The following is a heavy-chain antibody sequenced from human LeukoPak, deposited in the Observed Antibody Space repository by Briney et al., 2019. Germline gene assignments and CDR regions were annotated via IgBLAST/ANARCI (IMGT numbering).Heavy chain of an antibody. CDR2: ITGSGSTT. J-gene: IGHJ4*02. V-gene: IGHV3-23*01. CDR3: AKQIVVVTAGMNYFDN. CDR1: GFTFSSFA. D-gene: IGHD2-15*01. Sequence: GGSLRLSCAAAGFTFSSFAMNWVRQPPGKGLEWVSTITGSGSTTFYADSVKGRFTISRDNSKKALFLQMNSLRAEDTAVYFCAKQIVVVTAGMNYFDNWGQGTLVTVSS.